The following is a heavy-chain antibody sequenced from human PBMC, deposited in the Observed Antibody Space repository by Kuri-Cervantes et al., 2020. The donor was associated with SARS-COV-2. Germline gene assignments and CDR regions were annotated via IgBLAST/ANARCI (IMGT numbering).Heavy chain of an antibody. J-gene: IGHJ4*01. V-gene: IGHV3-30*04. CDR2: ISFDGRQQ. Sequence: GGSLRLSCAASGFTFSNFPIHWVRQSPGMGLELVAVISFDGRQQFYADSVKGRFTISRDNSMNTLYLQMNSLRPEDTALYYCARDVAGDLDYWGQGTLVTVSS. CDR3: ARDVAGDLDY. D-gene: IGHD6-19*01. CDR1: GFTFSNFP.